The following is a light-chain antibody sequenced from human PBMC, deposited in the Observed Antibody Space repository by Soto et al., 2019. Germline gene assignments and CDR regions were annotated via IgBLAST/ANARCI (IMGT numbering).Light chain of an antibody. V-gene: IGKV3-15*01. CDR2: GAS. Sequence: KHAVAALSLYPGESATLYRRASQSVSSNLAWYQQKPGQAPRLLIYGASSRATGIPVRFSGSGSGTEFTLTICSLQSEDCAVYYSQQYNNWPLTFGQGTRLEIK. CDR1: QSVSSN. J-gene: IGKJ5*01. CDR3: QQYNNWPLT.